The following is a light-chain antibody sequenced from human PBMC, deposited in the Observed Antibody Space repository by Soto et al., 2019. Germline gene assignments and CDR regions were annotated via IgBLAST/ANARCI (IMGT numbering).Light chain of an antibody. V-gene: IGKV2-28*01. CDR1: ESLLLSNGYNY. Sequence: DIVMTQSPLSLPVTPGEPASISCRSSESLLLSNGYNYLDWYLQKPGQSPQLLIYLGSHRASGVPDRFSGSGSGTYFTLKISRVEAEDVGVYYCMQARETPPTFGQGTKVEIK. J-gene: IGKJ1*01. CDR2: LGS. CDR3: MQARETPPT.